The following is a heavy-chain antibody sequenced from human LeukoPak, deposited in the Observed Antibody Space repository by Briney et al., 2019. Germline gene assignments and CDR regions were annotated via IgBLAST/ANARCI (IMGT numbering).Heavy chain of an antibody. CDR2: ICTSGST. V-gene: IGHV4-4*07. J-gene: IGHJ6*03. CDR3: ARGRGAAASTNYYYYMDV. CDR1: GGSISSYY. D-gene: IGHD6-13*01. Sequence: SETLSLTCTVSGGSISSYYWSWIRQPAGKGLEWIGRICTSGSTNYNPSLKSRVTISVDKSKNQFSLKLSSVTAADTPVYYCARGRGAAASTNYYYYMDVWGKGTTVTVSS.